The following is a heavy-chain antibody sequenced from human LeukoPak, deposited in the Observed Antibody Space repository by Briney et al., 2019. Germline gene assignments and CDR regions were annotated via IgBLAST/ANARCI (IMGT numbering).Heavy chain of an antibody. D-gene: IGHD4-17*01. V-gene: IGHV3-21*04. CDR3: AKRSPYGDSASAYFDY. CDR2: ISSSSSYI. Sequence: GGSLRLSCAASGSTFDDYAMHWVRQAPGKGLEWVSSISSSSSYIYYADSVKGRFTISRDNSKNTLYLQMTSLRAEDTAVYYCAKRSPYGDSASAYFDYWGQGTLVTVSS. J-gene: IGHJ4*02. CDR1: GSTFDDYA.